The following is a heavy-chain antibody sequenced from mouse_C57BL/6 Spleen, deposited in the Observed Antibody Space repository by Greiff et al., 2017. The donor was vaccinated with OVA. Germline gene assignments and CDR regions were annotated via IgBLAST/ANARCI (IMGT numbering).Heavy chain of an antibody. Sequence: EVQLQQSGPELVKPGASVKISCKASGYSFTGYYMNWVKQSPEKSLEWIGENNPSTGGTTYNQKFKAKATLTVDKSSSTAYMQLKSLTSEDSAVYYCARGTTVVAPYVDFWGQGTTLTVSS. CDR2: NNPSTGGT. D-gene: IGHD1-1*01. V-gene: IGHV1-42*01. CDR3: ARGTTVVAPYVDF. J-gene: IGHJ2*01. CDR1: GYSFTGYY.